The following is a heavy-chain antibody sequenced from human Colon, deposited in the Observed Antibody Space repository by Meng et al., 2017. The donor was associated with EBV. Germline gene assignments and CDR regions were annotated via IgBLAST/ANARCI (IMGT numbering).Heavy chain of an antibody. Sequence: QVQLQGSGPGVVKPSGALSLTCAVSGGSISSSHWWTWVRQPPGKGLEWIGEVYHTGSTKYNPSLKSRLTISVDKSKNQFSLNLTSVTAADTAVYYCARVWQSLTAFFDSWGQGTLVTVSS. CDR3: ARVWQSLTAFFDS. CDR1: GGSISSSHW. D-gene: IGHD2-21*01. CDR2: VYHTGST. J-gene: IGHJ4*02. V-gene: IGHV4-4*02.